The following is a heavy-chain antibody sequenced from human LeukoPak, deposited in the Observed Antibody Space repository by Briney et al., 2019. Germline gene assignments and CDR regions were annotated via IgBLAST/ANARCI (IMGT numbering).Heavy chain of an antibody. CDR3: ARGRIYGDSPNWFDP. D-gene: IGHD4-17*01. CDR2: INPNSGGT. J-gene: IGHJ5*02. V-gene: IGHV1-2*02. CDR1: GYTFTGYY. Sequence: ASVKVSCKASGYTFTGYYMHWVRPAPGQGLEWMGWINPNSGGTNYAQKFQGRVTMTRDTSISTAYMELSRLRSDDTAVYYCARGRIYGDSPNWFDPWGQGTLVTVSS.